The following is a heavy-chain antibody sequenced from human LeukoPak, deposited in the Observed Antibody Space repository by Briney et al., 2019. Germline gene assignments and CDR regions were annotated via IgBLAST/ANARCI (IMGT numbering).Heavy chain of an antibody. CDR3: AKTVTTQAYYWYFDL. CDR1: GFTFSINP. J-gene: IGHJ2*01. Sequence: GGSLRLSFAASGFTFSINPRSWFGKVQGKGLDGFSAIRGSDDNTFYADSVRGRFTISRDNSKNTLYLQMNILRAEDTAVYYCAKTVTTQAYYWYFDLWGRGTLVTVSS. V-gene: IGHV3-23*01. CDR2: IRGSDDNT. D-gene: IGHD4-17*01.